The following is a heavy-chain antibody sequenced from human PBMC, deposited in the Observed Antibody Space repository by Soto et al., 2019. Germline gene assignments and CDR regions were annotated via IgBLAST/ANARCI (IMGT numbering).Heavy chain of an antibody. D-gene: IGHD3-22*01. CDR3: ASTSLYYYDSSGMHSLGY. J-gene: IGHJ4*02. Sequence: PSETLSLTCTVSGGSISSGGYYWSWIRQHPGKGLEWIGYIYYSGSTYYNPSLKSRVTISVDTSKNQFSLKLSSVTAADTAVYYCASTSLYYYDSSGMHSLGYWGQGTLVTVSS. CDR2: IYYSGST. V-gene: IGHV4-31*03. CDR1: GGSISSGGYY.